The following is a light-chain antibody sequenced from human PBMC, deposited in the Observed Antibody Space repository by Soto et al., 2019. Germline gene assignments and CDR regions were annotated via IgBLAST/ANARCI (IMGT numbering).Light chain of an antibody. V-gene: IGKV1-5*03. CDR3: QQYNSYSVT. CDR2: KAS. J-gene: IGKJ1*01. Sequence: DIQMTQSPSTLSASVGDRVTITCRASQSISSWLAWYQQKPGKAPKLLIYKASSLESGVPSRFSGSGSGTEFTLTSSSLQPDDFATNYCQQYNSYSVTFGQGTKVEIK. CDR1: QSISSW.